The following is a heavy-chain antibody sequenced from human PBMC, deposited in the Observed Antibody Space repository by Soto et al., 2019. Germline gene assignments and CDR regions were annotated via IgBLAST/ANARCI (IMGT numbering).Heavy chain of an antibody. CDR2: IIPIFGTA. CDR1: GGTFSSYA. V-gene: IGHV1-69*13. D-gene: IGHD6-25*01. J-gene: IGHJ6*02. CDR3: ASGGYVGYYYYGMDV. Sequence: ASVKVSCNASGGTFSSYAISWVRQAPGQGLEWMGGIIPIFGTANYAQKFQGRVTITADESTSTAYMELSSLRSEDTAVYYCASGGYVGYYYYGMDVWGQGTLVT.